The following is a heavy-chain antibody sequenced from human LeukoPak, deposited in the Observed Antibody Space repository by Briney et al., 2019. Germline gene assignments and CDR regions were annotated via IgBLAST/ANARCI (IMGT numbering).Heavy chain of an antibody. CDR3: ARLGYYDLWSGYPDAFDI. Sequence: SETLSLTCTVSGGSISSYYWSWIRQPPGKGLEWIGYIYTSGSTNYNPSLKSRVTISVDTSKNQFSLKLSSVTAADTAVYYCARLGYYDLWSGYPDAFDIWGQGTMVTVSS. V-gene: IGHV4-4*09. CDR2: IYTSGST. CDR1: GGSISSYY. D-gene: IGHD3-3*01. J-gene: IGHJ3*02.